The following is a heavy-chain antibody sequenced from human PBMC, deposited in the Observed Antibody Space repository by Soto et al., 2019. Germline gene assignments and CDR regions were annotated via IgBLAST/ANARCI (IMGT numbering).Heavy chain of an antibody. CDR1: GFTFSNNW. D-gene: IGHD5-12*01. CDR2: ITTASTTI. CDR3: VRDSAYAFDY. V-gene: IGHV3-48*01. Sequence: GGSLRLSCASSGFTFSNNWMNWVRQAPGKGLEWVSYITTASTTISYADSVKGRFTISRDNAKNSLYLQMHSLRAEDTAVYYCVRDSAYAFDYWGQGTLVTVSS. J-gene: IGHJ4*02.